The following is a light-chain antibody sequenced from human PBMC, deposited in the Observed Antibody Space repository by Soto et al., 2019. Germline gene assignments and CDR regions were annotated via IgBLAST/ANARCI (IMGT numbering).Light chain of an antibody. V-gene: IGKV3-20*01. CDR1: LSVSSTY. CDR3: QQYGSS. CDR2: GAS. Sequence: EAVLTQSPGTLSLSPGERATLSSRASLSVSSTYLAWYQQKPGQAPRLLIYGASSRATGVPDRFSGSGSGTDFTLTISRLEPEDFAVYYCQQYGSSFGQGTRLEIK. J-gene: IGKJ5*01.